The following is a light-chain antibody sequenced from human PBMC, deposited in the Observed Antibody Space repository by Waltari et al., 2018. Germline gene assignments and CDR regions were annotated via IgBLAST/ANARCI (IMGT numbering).Light chain of an antibody. CDR2: AAS. V-gene: IGKV1-39*01. CDR1: QSISGS. J-gene: IGKJ4*01. Sequence: DIQMTQSPSSLSASVGDRVTITCRAPQSISGSLNLYQQKPGKAPKLLIYAASSLQRGVPSRFRGSESGTYFTLTISSLQPEDFATYYCLQTYSTPLTFGGGTNVDIK. CDR3: LQTYSTPLT.